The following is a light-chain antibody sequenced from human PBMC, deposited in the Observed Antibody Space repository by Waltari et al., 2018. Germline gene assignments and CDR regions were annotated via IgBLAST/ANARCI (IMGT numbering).Light chain of an antibody. Sequence: QSALTQPAPVSGSPGQSITISCTGTSSDVGAYNYVSWYQQHPGQAPKLMIYDVSKRPSGVSNRFSGSKSGNTASLTISGLQAEDEADYYCSSYTSSSTWVFGGGTKLTVL. CDR2: DVS. CDR1: SSDVGAYNY. J-gene: IGLJ3*02. V-gene: IGLV2-14*01. CDR3: SSYTSSSTWV.